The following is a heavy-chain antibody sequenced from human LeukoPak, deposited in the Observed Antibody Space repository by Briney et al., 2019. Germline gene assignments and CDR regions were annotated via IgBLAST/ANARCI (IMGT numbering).Heavy chain of an antibody. Sequence: SETLTLTCAVSGGSITSYYWSWIRQPPGKGLEWIGYIYYSGITNYNPSLKSRVTISVDTSKNQSSLKLSSVTAADTAVYYCARDKSTSVVYDAFDIWGQRTMGTVSS. V-gene: IGHV4-59*01. CDR1: GGSITSYY. D-gene: IGHD3-22*01. CDR3: ARDKSTSVVYDAFDI. CDR2: IYYSGIT. J-gene: IGHJ3*02.